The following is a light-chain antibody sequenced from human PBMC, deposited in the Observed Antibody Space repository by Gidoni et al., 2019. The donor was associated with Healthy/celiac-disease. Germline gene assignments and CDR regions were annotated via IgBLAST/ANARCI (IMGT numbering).Light chain of an antibody. CDR2: DDS. Sequence: SYVLTQPPSVSVAPGQTARSTCGGNNIGRKSVHWYQQNPGQAPVLVVYDDSDRPSGIPERFSGSNSGNTATLTISRVEAGDEADYYCQVWDSSSDHVVFGGGTKLTVL. V-gene: IGLV3-21*02. CDR3: QVWDSSSDHVV. CDR1: NIGRKS. J-gene: IGLJ2*01.